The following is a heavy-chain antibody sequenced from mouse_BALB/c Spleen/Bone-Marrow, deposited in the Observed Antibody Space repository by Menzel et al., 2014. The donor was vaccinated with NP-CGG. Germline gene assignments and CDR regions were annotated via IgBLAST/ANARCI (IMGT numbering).Heavy chain of an antibody. V-gene: IGHV1-4*02. CDR3: AKINYGYYAMDY. CDR1: GYIFTTFT. Sequence: VQLQQSAAELARPGASVKMSCKASGYIFTTFTMHWVKQRPGQGLEWIGYINPSSGYTEYNQKFRDKTTLTADKSSSTAYMRLSSLTSEDSAVYYCAKINYGYYAMDYWGQGTPVTVSS. CDR2: INPSSGYT. D-gene: IGHD1-1*01. J-gene: IGHJ4*01.